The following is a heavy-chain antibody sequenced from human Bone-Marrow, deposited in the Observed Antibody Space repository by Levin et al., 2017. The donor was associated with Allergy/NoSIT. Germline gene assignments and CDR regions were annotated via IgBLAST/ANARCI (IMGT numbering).Heavy chain of an antibody. D-gene: IGHD6-6*01. V-gene: IGHV1-2*02. CDR1: GYTFTGYY. Sequence: GASVKVSCKASGYTFTGYYMHWVRQAPGQGLEWMGWINPNSGGTNYAQKFQGRVTMTRDTSISTAYMELSRLRSDDTAVYYCARVSSPLLEPWYFDLWGRGTLVTVSS. CDR3: ARVSSPLLEPWYFDL. J-gene: IGHJ2*01. CDR2: INPNSGGT.